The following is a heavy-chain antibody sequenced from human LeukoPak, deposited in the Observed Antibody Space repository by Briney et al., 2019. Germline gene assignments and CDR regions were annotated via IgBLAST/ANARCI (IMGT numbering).Heavy chain of an antibody. J-gene: IGHJ2*01. CDR3: ARVVVVAATRGTWYFDL. Sequence: GASVKVSCKASGYPLSNYGITWVRQAPGQGLEWMGWIIAYNGNIHYAQKVQGRVTMTTDTFTSTAYMELRSLRSDDTAVYYCARVVVVAATRGTWYFDLWGRGTLVTVSS. CDR2: IIAYNGNI. V-gene: IGHV1-18*01. D-gene: IGHD2-15*01. CDR1: GYPLSNYG.